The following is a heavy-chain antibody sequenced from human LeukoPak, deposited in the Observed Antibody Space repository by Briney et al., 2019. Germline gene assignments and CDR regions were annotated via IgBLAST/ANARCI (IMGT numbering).Heavy chain of an antibody. CDR2: INPSVDST. J-gene: IGHJ4*02. CDR3: ARVLTAMSPRGYFDY. D-gene: IGHD5-18*01. V-gene: IGHV1-46*01. Sequence: ASVTVSCQASGYTFTSYYIHWVRPAAGQGLEWMGIINPSVDSTTYAQRFQGRFTMTRDTSTRTVYMELSSLRSEDTAVYCCARVLTAMSPRGYFDYWGQGTLVTVFS. CDR1: GYTFTSYY.